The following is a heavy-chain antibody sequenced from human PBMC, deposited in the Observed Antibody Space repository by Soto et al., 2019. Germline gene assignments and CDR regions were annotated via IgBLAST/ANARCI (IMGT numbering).Heavy chain of an antibody. J-gene: IGHJ4*02. D-gene: IGHD4-17*01. CDR2: TNPKSGYT. CDR1: GYTFTNYD. CDR3: ARTAGDLDY. Sequence: QVKLVQSGAEVKKPGASVKVSCKTSGYTFTNYDINWVRQATGQGLEWMGWTNPKSGYTGSAQKFQGRGTMTRDSSIRTAYMELHSLTSEDTAVYYCARTAGDLDYWGQGTLITVSS. V-gene: IGHV1-8*01.